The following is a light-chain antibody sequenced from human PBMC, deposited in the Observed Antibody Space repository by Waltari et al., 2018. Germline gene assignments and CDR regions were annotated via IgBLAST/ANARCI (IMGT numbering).Light chain of an antibody. V-gene: IGKV1-39*01. CDR3: QQSHSFPFT. CDR2: TAS. Sequence: DIQMTQSPSSLSASVGDGVTITCQTSQSISNYLNWYQQKPGKAPNLLIYTASTLQSGVPSRFSGSGSGTDFTRTINNLQPEDFATYYCQQSHSFPFTFGQGTRVEI. J-gene: IGKJ5*01. CDR1: QSISNY.